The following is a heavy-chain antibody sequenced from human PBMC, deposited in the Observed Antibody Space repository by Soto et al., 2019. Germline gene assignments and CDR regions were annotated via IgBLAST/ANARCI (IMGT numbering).Heavy chain of an antibody. J-gene: IGHJ4*02. CDR2: IYHSGST. CDR1: GGSISSSNW. V-gene: IGHV4-4*02. Sequence: QVQLQESGPGLVKPSGTLSLTCAVSGGSISSSNWWSWVRQPPGKGLEWIGGIYHSGSTNYNPSLKSLVTISVDKSRKQVSLKLSSVTAADTAVYYCARRWGEGRVDYWGQGTLVTVSS. CDR3: ARRWGEGRVDY. D-gene: IGHD3-10*01.